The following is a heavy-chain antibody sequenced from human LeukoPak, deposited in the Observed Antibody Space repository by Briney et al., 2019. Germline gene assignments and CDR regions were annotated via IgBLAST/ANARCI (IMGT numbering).Heavy chain of an antibody. CDR1: GGSISNYY. CDR2: IYTSGST. D-gene: IGHD3-3*01. V-gene: IGHV4-4*07. CDR3: TRAGTPYDVWSGSQFDP. Sequence: SETLSLTCTVSGGSISNYYWSWIRQPAGKGLEWIGRIYTSGSTNYNPSLKSRVTMSVDTSNNQISLKLTSVTAADTALYYCTRAGTPYDVWSGSQFDPWGQGILVTVSS. J-gene: IGHJ5*02.